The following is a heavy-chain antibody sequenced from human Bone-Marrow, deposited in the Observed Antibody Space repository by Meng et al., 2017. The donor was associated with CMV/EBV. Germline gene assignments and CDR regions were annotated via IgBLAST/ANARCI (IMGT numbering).Heavy chain of an antibody. D-gene: IGHD6-6*01. CDR3: AHRRQSIAALRWAVDY. V-gene: IGHV2-5*01. CDR1: GFSLSTSGVG. CDR2: IYWNDDK. Sequence: SGPTLVKPTQTLTLTCTFSGFSLSTSGVGVGWIRQPPGKALEWLALIYWNDDKRYSPSLKSRLTITKDTSKNQVVLTMTNMDPVDTATYYCAHRRQSIAALRWAVDYWGQGTLVTVSS. J-gene: IGHJ4*02.